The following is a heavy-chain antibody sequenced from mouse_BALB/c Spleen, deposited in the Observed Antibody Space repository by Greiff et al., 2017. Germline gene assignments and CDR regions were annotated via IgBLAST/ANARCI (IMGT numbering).Heavy chain of an antibody. V-gene: IGHV14-4*02. D-gene: IGHD2-4*01. CDR2: IDPENGDT. J-gene: IGHJ4*01. Sequence: EVQRVESGAELVRSGASVKLSCTASGFNIKDYYMHWVKQRPEQGLEWIGWIDPENGDTEYAPKFQGKATMTADTSSNTAYLQLSSLTSEDTAVYYCNWIYYDYDWCAMDYWGQGTSVTVSS. CDR3: NWIYYDYDWCAMDY. CDR1: GFNIKDYY.